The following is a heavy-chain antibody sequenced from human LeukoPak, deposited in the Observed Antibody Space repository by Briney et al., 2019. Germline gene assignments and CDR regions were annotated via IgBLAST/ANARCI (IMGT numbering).Heavy chain of an antibody. Sequence: SETLSLTCTVSGGSISSYYWGWIRQPPGKGLEWVGQIYYRETPNYNPSLKSRVTISIDTSKNQFSLKLNSVTAADTAVYYCAAESERWLLRSWGQGTLVTVSS. J-gene: IGHJ4*02. CDR2: IYYRETP. CDR3: AAESERWLLRS. CDR1: GGSISSYY. D-gene: IGHD6-19*01. V-gene: IGHV4-59*03.